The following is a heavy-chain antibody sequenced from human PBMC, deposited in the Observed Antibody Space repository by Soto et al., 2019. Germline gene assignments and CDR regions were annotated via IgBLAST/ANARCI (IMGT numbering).Heavy chain of an antibody. Sequence: SETLTLPCAGSGCSISSYYWNWIRQPPGKGLEWIGYIYHSGSTNYNPSLRSRVTISIDTSKKQFSLKLRSVTAADTAVYYCVGDGTKTLRDWFDPWGQGISVTVSS. CDR3: VGDGTKTLRDWFDP. J-gene: IGHJ5*02. CDR2: IYHSGST. CDR1: GCSISSYY. V-gene: IGHV4-59*12. D-gene: IGHD1-1*01.